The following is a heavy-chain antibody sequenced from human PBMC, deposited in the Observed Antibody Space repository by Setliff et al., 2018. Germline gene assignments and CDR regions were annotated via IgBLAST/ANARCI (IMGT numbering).Heavy chain of an antibody. Sequence: ASETLSLTCSLSGDLISSGSYYWSWIRQTAGNGLEWIGHVSSRGDTNYNPSLKSRVTISIDTSSKHFSLILTSVTAADTAVYYCARDPGYPSGVAGGFDTWGQGTTVTVSS. CDR1: GDLISSGSYY. V-gene: IGHV4-61*09. D-gene: IGHD2-2*03. J-gene: IGHJ3*02. CDR2: VSSRGDT. CDR3: ARDPGYPSGVAGGFDT.